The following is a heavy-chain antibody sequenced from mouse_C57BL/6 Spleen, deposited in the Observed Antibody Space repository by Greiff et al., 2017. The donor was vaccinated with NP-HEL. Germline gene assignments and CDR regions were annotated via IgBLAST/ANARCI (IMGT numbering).Heavy chain of an antibody. J-gene: IGHJ3*01. Sequence: VKLMESGAELVKPGASVKISCKASGYAFSSYWMNWVKQRPGKGLEWIGQIYPGDGDTNYNGKFKGKATLTADKSSSTAYMQLSSLTSEDSAVYFCARDDCYGFAYWGQGTLVTVSA. V-gene: IGHV1-80*01. D-gene: IGHD2-3*01. CDR1: GYAFSSYW. CDR3: ARDDCYGFAY. CDR2: IYPGDGDT.